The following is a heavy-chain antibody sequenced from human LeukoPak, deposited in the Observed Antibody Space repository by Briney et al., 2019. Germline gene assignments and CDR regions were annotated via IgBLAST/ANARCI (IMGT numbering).Heavy chain of an antibody. D-gene: IGHD3-22*01. J-gene: IGHJ4*02. Sequence: GGSLRLSCVASGFTFKSHNMNWVRQAPGKGLEWVSFTSGGSKVIYYADSVKGRLTISRDNSKNTLYLQMNSLRAEDTAVYYCAKDPYYDSSGLWPYYFDYWGQGILVTVSS. V-gene: IGHV3-23*01. CDR1: GFTFKSHN. CDR3: AKDPYYDSSGLWPYYFDY. CDR2: TSGGSKVI.